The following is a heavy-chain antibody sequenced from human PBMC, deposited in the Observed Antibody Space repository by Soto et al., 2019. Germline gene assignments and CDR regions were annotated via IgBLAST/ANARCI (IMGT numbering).Heavy chain of an antibody. CDR2: IYYSGST. Sequence: SETLSLTCIVSGGSISSYYWSWIRQPPGEGLEWIGNIYYSGSTNYNPSRKSRVTISVDTSKNQFSLKLSSVTAADTAVYYRARVGGYYGDYPNFDYWGQGALVTVSS. J-gene: IGHJ4*02. D-gene: IGHD4-17*01. V-gene: IGHV4-59*01. CDR3: ARVGGYYGDYPNFDY. CDR1: GGSISSYY.